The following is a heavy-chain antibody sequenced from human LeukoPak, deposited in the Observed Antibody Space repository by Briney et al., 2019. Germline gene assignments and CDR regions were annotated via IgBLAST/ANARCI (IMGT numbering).Heavy chain of an antibody. Sequence: GRSLRLSCAASGFTFSSYAMHWVRQAPGKGLEWVAVISYDGSNKYYADSVKGRFTISRDNSKNTLYLQMNSLRAEDTAVYYCARATFDTACFDYWGQGTLVTVSS. CDR3: ARATFDTACFDY. CDR1: GFTFSSYA. V-gene: IGHV3-30*04. D-gene: IGHD5-18*01. CDR2: ISYDGSNK. J-gene: IGHJ4*02.